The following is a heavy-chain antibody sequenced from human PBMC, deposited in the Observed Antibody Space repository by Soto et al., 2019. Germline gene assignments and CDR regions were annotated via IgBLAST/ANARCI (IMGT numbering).Heavy chain of an antibody. CDR2: ISGSGGST. CDR3: AKGSYYYYDSSGYYYVASWFDY. Sequence: GGSLRLSCAASGFTFSSYAMSWVRQAPGKGLEWVSAISGSGGSTYYADSVKGRFTISRDNSKNTLYLQMNSLRAEDTAVYYCAKGSYYYYDSSGYYYVASWFDYWGQGTLVTVSS. J-gene: IGHJ4*02. D-gene: IGHD3-22*01. V-gene: IGHV3-23*01. CDR1: GFTFSSYA.